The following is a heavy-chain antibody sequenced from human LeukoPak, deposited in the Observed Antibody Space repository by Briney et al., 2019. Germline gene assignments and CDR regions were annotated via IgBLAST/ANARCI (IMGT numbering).Heavy chain of an antibody. Sequence: GGSLRLSCAASGFTFSSFEMSWVRQAPGKGLEWVSLINFSGTNAYYADSVKGRFTISRDNSKDTVYLQMNSLRAEDTAIYNCARDIELPTWGLGTKVTVSS. V-gene: IGHV3-23*01. D-gene: IGHD5-24*01. CDR3: ARDIELPT. CDR2: INFSGTNA. J-gene: IGHJ3*01. CDR1: GFTFSSFE.